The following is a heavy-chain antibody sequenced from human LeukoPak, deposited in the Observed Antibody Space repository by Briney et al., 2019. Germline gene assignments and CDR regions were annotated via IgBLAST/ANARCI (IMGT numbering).Heavy chain of an antibody. CDR3: ARDRRVFGSGWSNYYYYYYMDV. CDR1: GFIFSTYG. CDR2: ISGSGGMT. D-gene: IGHD6-19*01. Sequence: GGSLRLSCAASGFIFSTYGMSRVRQAPGKGLEWVSAISGSGGMTYYADSVKGRFTISRDNSKNTLYLQMNSLRAEDTAVYYCARDRRVFGSGWSNYYYYYYMDVWGKGTTVTISS. J-gene: IGHJ6*03. V-gene: IGHV3-23*01.